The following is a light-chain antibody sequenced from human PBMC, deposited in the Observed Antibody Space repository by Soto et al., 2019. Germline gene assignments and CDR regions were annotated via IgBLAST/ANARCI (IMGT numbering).Light chain of an antibody. CDR3: QQRTTWPLT. V-gene: IGKV3-11*01. Sequence: EIVLTQSPATLSLSPGERPTLAFRASQSISSHLAWYQQKPGQAPRLLMYDASNRATGIPARFSGSGSGTDFPLTISSLEPEDFAVYYCQQRTTWPLTFGGGTMVEIK. CDR2: DAS. J-gene: IGKJ4*01. CDR1: QSISSH.